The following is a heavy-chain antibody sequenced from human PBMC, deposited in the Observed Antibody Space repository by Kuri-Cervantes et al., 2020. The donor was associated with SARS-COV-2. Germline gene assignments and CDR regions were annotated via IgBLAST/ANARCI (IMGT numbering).Heavy chain of an antibody. CDR1: GGSFNDYW. J-gene: IGHJ4*02. CDR3: ARGVPGF. Sequence: SETLSLTCAVYGGSFNDYWWSWVRQPPGTGLEWIGDIKHSGSTNCNPSLKSRVTISVDTSKNQFSLKLTSVPAADTAVYYGARGVPGFWGPGTLVTVSS. V-gene: IGHV4-34*01. CDR2: IKHSGST.